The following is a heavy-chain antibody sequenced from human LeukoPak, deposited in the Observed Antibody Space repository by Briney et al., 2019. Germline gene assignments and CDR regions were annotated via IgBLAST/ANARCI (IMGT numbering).Heavy chain of an antibody. CDR2: INPSGGRT. V-gene: IGHV1-46*01. Sequence: ASVKVSCKASGYTFTSYAMNWVRQAPGQGLEWMGIINPSGGRTSYAQMFQGRVTMTRDMSSSTLYMELSSLRSEDTAVYYCARGPGEGGSSGYYFGKPEDPAEYYFDYWGQGTLVTVSS. CDR3: ARGPGEGGSSGYYFGKPEDPAEYYFDY. CDR1: GYTFTSYA. J-gene: IGHJ4*02. D-gene: IGHD3-22*01.